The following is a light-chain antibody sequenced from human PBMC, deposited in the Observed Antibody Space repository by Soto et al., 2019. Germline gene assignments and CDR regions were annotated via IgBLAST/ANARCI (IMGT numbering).Light chain of an antibody. CDR1: SSNIGAGYD. J-gene: IGLJ3*02. Sequence: QSVLTQPPSVSGAPGQRVTITCTGSSSNIGAGYDVHWYQQLPGTAPKVLIYGNSNRPSGVPDRFLGSKSGTSASLAITGLQAEDEGDYYCQSYDSSMAGVFGGGTKLTVL. CDR2: GNS. V-gene: IGLV1-40*01. CDR3: QSYDSSMAGV.